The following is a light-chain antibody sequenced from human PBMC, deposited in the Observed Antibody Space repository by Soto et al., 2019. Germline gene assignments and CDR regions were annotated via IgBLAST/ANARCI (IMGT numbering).Light chain of an antibody. Sequence: DIQMTQSPSTLSGSVGDRVTITCRASQTISSWLAWYQQKAGKAPNLLIYKASRLESGVPSRFSGSGSETEFTLTISGLQPGDSATYYCQQYNSYSPTFGQGTKV. CDR3: QQYNSYSPT. J-gene: IGKJ1*01. CDR2: KAS. CDR1: QTISSW. V-gene: IGKV1-5*03.